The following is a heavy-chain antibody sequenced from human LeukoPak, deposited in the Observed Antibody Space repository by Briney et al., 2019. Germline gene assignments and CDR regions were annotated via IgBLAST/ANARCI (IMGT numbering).Heavy chain of an antibody. Sequence: ASVKVSCKASGYTFTGYYMHWVRQAPGQGLEWMGWINPNSGGTNYAQKFQGRVTMTRDTSISTAYMELSRLRSDDTAVYYCARDYYGSGSYYKVEYFQHWGQGTLVTVSS. CDR3: ARDYYGSGSYYKVEYFQH. CDR1: GYTFTGYY. J-gene: IGHJ1*01. CDR2: INPNSGGT. V-gene: IGHV1-2*02. D-gene: IGHD3-10*01.